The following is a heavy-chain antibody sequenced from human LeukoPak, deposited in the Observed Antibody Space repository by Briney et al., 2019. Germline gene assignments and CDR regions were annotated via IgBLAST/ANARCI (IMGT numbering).Heavy chain of an antibody. J-gene: IGHJ3*02. V-gene: IGHV3-64*01. D-gene: IGHD3-3*01. CDR1: GFTFSNAW. CDR3: AREALEWSPPDI. CDR2: ISSNGGST. Sequence: PGGSLRLSCAASGFTFSNAWMSWVRQAPGKGLEYVSAISSNGGSTYYANSVKGRFTISRDNSKNTLYLQMNNMRTEDTAVYYCAREALEWSPPDIWGQGTTVTVSS.